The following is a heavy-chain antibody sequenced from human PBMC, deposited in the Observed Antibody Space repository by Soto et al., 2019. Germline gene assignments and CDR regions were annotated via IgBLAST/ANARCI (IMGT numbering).Heavy chain of an antibody. V-gene: IGHV1-3*01. J-gene: IGHJ4*02. CDR2: INAGNGNT. CDR1: GYTFTSYA. CDR3: ARGLGSSGYQYLGVDY. Sequence: GASVKVSCKASGYTFTSYAMHWVRQAPGQRLEWMGWINAGNGNTKYSQKFQGRVTITRDTSASTAYMELSSLRSEDTAVYYCARGLGSSGYQYLGVDYWGQGTLVTVSS. D-gene: IGHD6-19*01.